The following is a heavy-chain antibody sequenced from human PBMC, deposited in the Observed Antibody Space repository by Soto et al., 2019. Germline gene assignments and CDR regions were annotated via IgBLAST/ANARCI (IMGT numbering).Heavy chain of an antibody. Sequence: KQSQTLSLTCAISGDSVSSNSAAWNWIRQSPSRGLEWLGRTYHRSKWYNDYAVSVKSRITINQDTSKNQFSLQLNSVTPEDTAVYYCARAWLPYVGNYYYCGMDVWGQGTTGTVSS. CDR1: GDSVSSNSAA. J-gene: IGHJ6*02. D-gene: IGHD3-16*01. CDR3: ARAWLPYVGNYYYCGMDV. CDR2: TYHRSKWYN. V-gene: IGHV6-1*01.